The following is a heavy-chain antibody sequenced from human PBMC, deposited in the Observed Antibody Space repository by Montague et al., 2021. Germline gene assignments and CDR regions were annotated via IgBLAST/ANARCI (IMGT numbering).Heavy chain of an antibody. CDR1: GFSISTSRVG. J-gene: IGHJ5*02. Sequence: PALVKPTQTLTLTCTFSGFSISTSRVGVGWIRQPPGKALEWLALIYWDDEKRYSPSLKRRLTITKDTSKNQVVLTMTNIDPVDTGTYYCAHRVVWAAGQDSFDAWGQGTLVTVSS. D-gene: IGHD6-13*01. CDR2: IYWDDEK. V-gene: IGHV2-5*02. CDR3: AHRVVWAAGQDSFDA.